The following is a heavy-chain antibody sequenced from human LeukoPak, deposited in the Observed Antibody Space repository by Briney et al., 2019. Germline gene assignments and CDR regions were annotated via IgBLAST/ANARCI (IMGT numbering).Heavy chain of an antibody. D-gene: IGHD5-18*01. Sequence: GGSLRLSCEASGFNLGSSWMAWVRQAPGKGLEWVANIKPDGSEKHYVDSVKGRLTISRDNAKNSLYLQMNSLRAEDTAVYYCARDPNSGYSYGDHWGQGTLVTVSS. CDR3: ARDPNSGYSYGDH. CDR2: IKPDGSEK. J-gene: IGHJ4*02. CDR1: GFNLGSSW. V-gene: IGHV3-7*01.